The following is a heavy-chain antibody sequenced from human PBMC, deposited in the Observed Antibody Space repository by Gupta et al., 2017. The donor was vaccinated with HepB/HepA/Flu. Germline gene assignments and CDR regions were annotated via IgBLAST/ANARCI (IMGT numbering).Heavy chain of an antibody. Sequence: EVQLVESGGGLVQPGGSLRLSCAASGLTVTTSHRNWVRQAPGKGPEWVSLMYSGGNTYFACSGNGSFPISIDDSKTALSLQINRLRTEDTAVYYCAREPRAEHGAGVDPWGQGTLVTVSS. CDR3: AREPRAEHGAGVDP. J-gene: IGHJ5*02. D-gene: IGHD1/OR15-1a*01. V-gene: IGHV3-66*01. CDR1: GLTVTTSH. CDR2: MYSGGNT.